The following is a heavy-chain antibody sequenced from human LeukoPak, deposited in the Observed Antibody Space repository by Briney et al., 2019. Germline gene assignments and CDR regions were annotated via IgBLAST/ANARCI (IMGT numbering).Heavy chain of an antibody. J-gene: IGHJ4*02. D-gene: IGHD6-19*01. CDR2: TYHTGST. Sequence: SETLSLTCSVSGGPITEYYWSWIRQPPGKGLEWIGYTYHTGSTNYSPSLKSRVTMSVDASRNQFSLKLVSVTAADTAVYYCARDRGSTGYYYLDSWGQGILVTVSS. CDR1: GGPITEYY. CDR3: ARDRGSTGYYYLDS. V-gene: IGHV4-59*01.